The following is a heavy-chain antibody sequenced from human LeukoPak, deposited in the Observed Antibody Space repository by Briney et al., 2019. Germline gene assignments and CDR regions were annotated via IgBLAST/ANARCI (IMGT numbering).Heavy chain of an antibody. CDR3: ARGPYCSGSTCYSQYFDS. CDR1: GYSFTNYG. J-gene: IGHJ4*02. D-gene: IGHD2-15*01. V-gene: IGHV1-18*01. CDR2: ISPYYANT. Sequence: ASVKVSFKTSGYSFTNYGVSWVRQAPGQGLGWMGWISPYYANTKYEQSLQGRVTMTTDTSTSKAYMELRSLRSDDTAVYYCARGPYCSGSTCYSQYFDSWGQGTLVTVSS.